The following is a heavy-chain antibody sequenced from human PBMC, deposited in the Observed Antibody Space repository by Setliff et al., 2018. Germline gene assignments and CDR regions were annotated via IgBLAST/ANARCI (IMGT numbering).Heavy chain of an antibody. Sequence: SETLSLTCAVYGGSFSGYYWSWIRQPPGKGLEWIGEINHSGSTNYNPSLESRVTISIDTSKNQFSLKVSSVTAADAAVYYCARLTGKTSGYRRFDPWGQGILVTVSS. CDR2: INHSGST. J-gene: IGHJ5*02. CDR3: ARLTGKTSGYRRFDP. V-gene: IGHV4-34*01. CDR1: GGSFSGYY. D-gene: IGHD1-20*01.